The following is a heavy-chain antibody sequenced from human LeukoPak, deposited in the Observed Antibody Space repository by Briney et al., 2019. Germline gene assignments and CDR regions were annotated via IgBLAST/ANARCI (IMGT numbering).Heavy chain of an antibody. CDR3: ARAHDGDGLDYYYMDV. J-gene: IGHJ6*03. V-gene: IGHV1-69*01. CDR2: IIPIFGTA. CDR1: GGTFSSYA. Sequence: GSSVKASCKASGGTFSSYAISWVRQAPGQGLEWMGGIIPIFGTANYAQKFQGRVTITADESTSTAYMELSSLRSEDTAVYYCARAHDGDGLDYYYMDVWGKGTTVTVSS. D-gene: IGHD4-17*01.